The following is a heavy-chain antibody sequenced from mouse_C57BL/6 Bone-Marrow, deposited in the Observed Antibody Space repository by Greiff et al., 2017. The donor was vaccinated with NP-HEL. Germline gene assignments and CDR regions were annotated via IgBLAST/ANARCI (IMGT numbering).Heavy chain of an antibody. Sequence: QVQLQQSGAELARPGASVKLSCKASGYTFTSYGISWVKQRTGQGLEWIGEIYPRSGNTYYNEKFKGKATLTADKSSSTAYMELLSLTSEDSAVYFCARSSITTVVASDYWGQGTTLTVSS. V-gene: IGHV1-81*01. J-gene: IGHJ2*01. CDR1: GYTFTSYG. D-gene: IGHD1-1*01. CDR3: ARSSITTVVASDY. CDR2: IYPRSGNT.